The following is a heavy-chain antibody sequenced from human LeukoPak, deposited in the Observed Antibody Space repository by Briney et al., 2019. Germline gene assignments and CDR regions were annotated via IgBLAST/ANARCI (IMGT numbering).Heavy chain of an antibody. V-gene: IGHV3-21*01. CDR2: ISSSSSYI. CDR1: GFTFSSYS. D-gene: IGHD5-12*01. CDR3: ARDDIVALFDY. Sequence: GALRPSCAASGFTFSSYSMNWVRQAPGKGLEWVSSISSSSSYIYYADSVKGRLTISRDNAKNSLYLQMNSLRAEDTAVYYCARDDIVALFDYWGQGTLVTVSS. J-gene: IGHJ4*02.